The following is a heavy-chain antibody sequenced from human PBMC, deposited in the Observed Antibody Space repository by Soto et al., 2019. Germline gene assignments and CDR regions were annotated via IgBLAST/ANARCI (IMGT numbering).Heavy chain of an antibody. V-gene: IGHV1-2*04. D-gene: IGHD2-8*02. Sequence: ASVKVSCKASGYTFTGYYMHWVRQAPGQGLEWMGWINPNSGGTNYAQKFQGWVTMTRDTSISTAYMELSRLRSDDTAVYYCARDGTPRGVVLGDAFDIWGQGTMVTVSS. CDR1: GYTFTGYY. J-gene: IGHJ3*02. CDR3: ARDGTPRGVVLGDAFDI. CDR2: INPNSGGT.